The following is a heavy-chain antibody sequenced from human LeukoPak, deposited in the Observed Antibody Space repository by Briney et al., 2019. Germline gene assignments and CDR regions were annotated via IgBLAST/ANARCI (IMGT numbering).Heavy chain of an antibody. CDR3: AKGLYTTSWPIDF. CDR2: ISGSGETT. V-gene: IGHV3-23*01. CDR1: GLTFSSYA. Sequence: GGSLRLSCAASGLTFSSYAMSWVRQAPGKGLEWVAGISGSGETTSNAGSVKGRFTISRDNSKNTLYLQMNSLRAEDTAVYYCAKGLYTTSWPIDFWGQGTLVTVPS. J-gene: IGHJ4*02. D-gene: IGHD2-2*02.